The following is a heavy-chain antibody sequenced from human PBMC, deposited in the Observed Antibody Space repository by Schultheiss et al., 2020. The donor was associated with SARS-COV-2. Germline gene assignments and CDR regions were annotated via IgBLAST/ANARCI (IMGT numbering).Heavy chain of an antibody. Sequence: SETLSLTCAVSGGSISSSNWWSWVRQPPGKGLEWIGEIYHSGSTYYNPSLKSRVTISVDTSKNQFSLKLSSVTAADTAVYYCARDRSGWFRYWGQGTLVTVSS. CDR3: ARDRSGWFRY. D-gene: IGHD6-19*01. J-gene: IGHJ4*02. CDR1: GGSISSSNW. CDR2: IYHSGST. V-gene: IGHV4-4*02.